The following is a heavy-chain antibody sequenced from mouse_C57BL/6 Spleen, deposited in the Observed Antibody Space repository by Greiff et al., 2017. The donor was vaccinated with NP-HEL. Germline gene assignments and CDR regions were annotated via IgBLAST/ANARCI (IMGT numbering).Heavy chain of an antibody. Sequence: VQLQQPGAELVKPGASVKMSCKASGYTFTSYWITWVKQRPGQGLEWIGDIYPGSGSTNYNEKFKSKATLTVDTSSSTAYMQLSSLTSEDSAVYYCARSGSGNWGFFDYWGQGTTLTVSS. V-gene: IGHV1-55*01. CDR1: GYTFTSYW. CDR3: ARSGSGNWGFFDY. J-gene: IGHJ2*01. CDR2: IYPGSGST. D-gene: IGHD4-1*01.